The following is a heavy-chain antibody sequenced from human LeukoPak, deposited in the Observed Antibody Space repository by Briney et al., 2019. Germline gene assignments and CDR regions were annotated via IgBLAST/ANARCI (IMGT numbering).Heavy chain of an antibody. V-gene: IGHV3-74*01. J-gene: IGHJ4*02. CDR3: ARSMVTIPIPGGY. CDR2: INSDGSST. Sequence: PGGSLRLSGAASGFTFSSYWMHWVRQAPGKGLVWVSRINSDGSSTSYADSVKGRFTISRENAKNTLYLQMNSLRAEDTAVYYCARSMVTIPIPGGYWGQGTLVTVSS. D-gene: IGHD5-24*01. CDR1: GFTFSSYW.